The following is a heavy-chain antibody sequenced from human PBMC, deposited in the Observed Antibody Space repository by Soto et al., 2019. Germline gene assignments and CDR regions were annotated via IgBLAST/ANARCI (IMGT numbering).Heavy chain of an antibody. CDR2: ISSSSSYI. CDR1: GFTFSSYS. V-gene: IGHV3-21*01. J-gene: IGHJ5*02. Sequence: GGPLRLSCEASGFTFSSYSMNWVRQAPGKGLEWVSSISSSSSYIYDADSVKVRFTISRDNAKNSLYLQMNSLRAEDTAVDYCARELLAAAGSVNWFDPWGQGTLVTVSS. D-gene: IGHD6-13*01. CDR3: ARELLAAAGSVNWFDP.